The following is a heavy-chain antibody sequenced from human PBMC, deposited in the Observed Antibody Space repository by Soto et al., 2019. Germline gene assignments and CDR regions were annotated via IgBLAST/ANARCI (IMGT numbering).Heavy chain of an antibody. CDR1: GFTFTSSA. CDR2: IVVNSGNT. D-gene: IGHD3-10*01. CDR3: AADWHYGSGSYYAYYYGMDV. J-gene: IGHJ6*02. Sequence: QMQLVQSGPEVKKPGTSVKVSCKASGFTFTSSAMQWVRQARGQRLEWIGWIVVNSGNTNYAQKFQERVTITRDMSTSTPYMELRSLRSEDTAVYYCAADWHYGSGSYYAYYYGMDVWGQGTTVTVSS. V-gene: IGHV1-58*02.